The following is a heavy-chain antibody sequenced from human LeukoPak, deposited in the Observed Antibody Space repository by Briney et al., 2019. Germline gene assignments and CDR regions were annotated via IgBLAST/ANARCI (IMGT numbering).Heavy chain of an antibody. CDR2: FDPEDGET. Sequence: GASVKVSCKVSGYTLTELSMHWVRQAPGKGLEWMGGFDPEDGETIYAQKFQGRVTMTEDTSTDTAYMELSSLRSEDTAVYYCATDDSSSWYRLMDVWGKGTTVTVSS. J-gene: IGHJ6*03. V-gene: IGHV1-24*01. CDR1: GYTLTELS. D-gene: IGHD6-13*01. CDR3: ATDDSSSWYRLMDV.